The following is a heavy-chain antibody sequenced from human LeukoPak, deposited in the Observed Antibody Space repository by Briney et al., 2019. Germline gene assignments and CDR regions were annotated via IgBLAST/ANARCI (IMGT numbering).Heavy chain of an antibody. V-gene: IGHV3-74*01. CDR1: GFTFISYW. CDR3: ARTYYFDSSGYNSVGY. J-gene: IGHJ4*02. Sequence: GGSLRLSCAASGFTFISYWMHWVRQAPGKGLVWVSRINSDGSSTSYADSVKGRFTISRDDAKNTLHLQMNSLRAEDTAVYYCARTYYFDSSGYNSVGYWGQGTLVTVSS. CDR2: INSDGSST. D-gene: IGHD3-22*01.